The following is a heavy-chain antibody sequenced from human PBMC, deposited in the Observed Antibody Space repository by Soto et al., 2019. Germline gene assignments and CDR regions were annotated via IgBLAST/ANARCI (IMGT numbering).Heavy chain of an antibody. CDR2: INTDGSGT. Sequence: EVQLVESGGGLVQPGGSLRLSCGASGFTFRRHWMHWVRQIPGKGLMWVSRINTDGSGTSYADSGEGRFTISRDNAKNTLYLQMNRLRAEGTAVLYCVREVYRDYEYGGFDVWGQGTTVAVSS. CDR3: VREVYRDYEYGGFDV. CDR1: GFTFRRHW. D-gene: IGHD1-26*01. V-gene: IGHV3-74*01. J-gene: IGHJ3*01.